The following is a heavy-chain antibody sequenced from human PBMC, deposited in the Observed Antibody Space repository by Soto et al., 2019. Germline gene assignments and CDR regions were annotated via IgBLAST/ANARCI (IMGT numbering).Heavy chain of an antibody. D-gene: IGHD4-17*01. CDR2: IYPGDSDT. Sequence: GESLKISCKGSGYSFTSYWIGWVRQMPGKGLEWMGIIYPGDSDTRYGPSFQGQVIISADKSTNTAFLQWSSLKASDTAMYYCARHQNLIDPGDYFQFDYWGQGTQVTVSS. CDR1: GYSFTSYW. V-gene: IGHV5-51*01. J-gene: IGHJ4*02. CDR3: ARHQNLIDPGDYFQFDY.